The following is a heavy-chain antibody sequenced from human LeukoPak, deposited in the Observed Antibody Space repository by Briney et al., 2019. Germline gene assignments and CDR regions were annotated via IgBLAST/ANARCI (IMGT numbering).Heavy chain of an antibody. Sequence: GGSLRLSCAASRFTFSSYAMNWVRQAPGKGLEWVSAISGSGGSTYYADSVKGRFTISRDNSKNTLYLQMNSLRAEDTAVYYCAREVGHYYYYYYYMDVWGKGTTVTVSS. CDR1: RFTFSSYA. J-gene: IGHJ6*03. V-gene: IGHV3-23*01. CDR2: ISGSGGST. CDR3: AREVGHYYYYYYYMDV. D-gene: IGHD1-26*01.